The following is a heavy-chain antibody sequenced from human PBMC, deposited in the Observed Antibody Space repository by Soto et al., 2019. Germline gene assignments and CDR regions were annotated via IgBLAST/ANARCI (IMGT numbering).Heavy chain of an antibody. CDR2: IIPIFGTA. CDR1: GGTFSSYS. CDR3: ARDGGRHSGGIAY. D-gene: IGHD1-26*01. V-gene: IGHV1-69*01. Sequence: QVQLVQSGAEVKKPGSSVKVSCKASGGTFSSYSINWVRQAPGQGLEWMGEIIPIFGTANYAQKFQGRVTITADDSTSTAYMELSSLRSEDTAVYYGARDGGRHSGGIAYWGQGTLVTVSS. J-gene: IGHJ4*02.